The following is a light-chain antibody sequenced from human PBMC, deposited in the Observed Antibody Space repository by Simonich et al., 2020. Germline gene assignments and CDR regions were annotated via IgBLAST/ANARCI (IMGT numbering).Light chain of an antibody. Sequence: DIVMTQSPDSLAVSLGERATINCKSSQSVLYSSNNKNYLAWYQQKPGQPPKLVIYWASTRESGVPARFSGSGSGTEFTLTISSLQAEDVAVYYCQQYYSTPLTFGGGTKVEIK. J-gene: IGKJ4*01. CDR1: QSVLYSSNNKNY. CDR3: QQYYSTPLT. CDR2: WAS. V-gene: IGKV4-1*01.